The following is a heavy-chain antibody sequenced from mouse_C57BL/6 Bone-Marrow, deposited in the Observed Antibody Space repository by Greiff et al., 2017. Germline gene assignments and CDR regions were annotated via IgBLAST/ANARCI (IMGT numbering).Heavy chain of an antibody. D-gene: IGHD1-1*01. CDR1: GFTFSDYG. CDR3: ARSIYCGSSYDYAMDY. Sequence: DVQLVESGGGLVKPGGSLKLSCAASGFTFSDYGMHWVRQAPEKGLEWVAYISSGSSTIYYADTVKGRFTFSRDNAKNTLFLQRTRLRSEDTAMYYGARSIYCGSSYDYAMDYWGQGTAVTVS. J-gene: IGHJ4*01. V-gene: IGHV5-17*01. CDR2: ISSGSSTI.